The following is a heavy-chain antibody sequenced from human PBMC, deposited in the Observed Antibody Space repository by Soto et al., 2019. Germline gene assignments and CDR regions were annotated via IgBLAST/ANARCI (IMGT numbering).Heavy chain of an antibody. Sequence: SETLSLTCAVYGGSFSGYYWTWIRQPPGKGLEWIGEINHRRSTSYNPSLKRRVTMSIDTSKNQFSLRLSSVTAADTAIYYCATRITVFGLLIPPFDPWGQGTQVTVSS. J-gene: IGHJ5*02. CDR3: ATRITVFGLLIPPFDP. CDR1: GGSFSGYY. V-gene: IGHV4-34*01. CDR2: INHRRST. D-gene: IGHD3-3*01.